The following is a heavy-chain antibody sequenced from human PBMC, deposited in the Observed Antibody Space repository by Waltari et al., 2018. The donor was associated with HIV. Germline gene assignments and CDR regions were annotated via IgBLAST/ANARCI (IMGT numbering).Heavy chain of an antibody. V-gene: IGHV4-61*02. CDR1: GGSISSDSAY. D-gene: IGHD4-17*01. J-gene: IGHJ4*02. CDR3: YGDYGY. CDR2: INPSGST. Sequence: QVQLQESGPGLVKPSQTLFLTCTVSGGSISSDSAYWNWFRQPAGKGLELIGRINPSGSTNYNPSLKSRLTRSLDTSRNQFSLRLSAVTAADTAVYYCYGDYGYWGQGILVTVSS.